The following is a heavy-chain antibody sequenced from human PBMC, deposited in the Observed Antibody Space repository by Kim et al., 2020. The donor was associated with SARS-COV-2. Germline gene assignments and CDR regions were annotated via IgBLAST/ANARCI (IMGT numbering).Heavy chain of an antibody. J-gene: IGHJ6*02. CDR2: IWYDGSNK. D-gene: IGHD2-2*01. V-gene: IGHV3-33*01. CDR3: ARDGLGYCSSTSCPSYYYYGMDV. CDR1: GFTFSSYG. Sequence: GGSLRLSCAASGFTFSSYGMHWVRQAPGKGLEWVAVIWYDGSNKYYADSVKGRFTISRDNSQNTLYLQMNSLRAEDTAVYYCARDGLGYCSSTSCPSYYYYGMDVWGQGTTVTVSS.